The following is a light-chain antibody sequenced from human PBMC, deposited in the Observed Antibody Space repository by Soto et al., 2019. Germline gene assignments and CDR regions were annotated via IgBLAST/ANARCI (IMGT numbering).Light chain of an antibody. V-gene: IGKV3-15*01. Sequence: EIVMTQSPATLSVSPGERATLSCRASQSVSSNLAWYQQKPVQAPRLLIYGASTRATGIPARFSGSGSGTEFTLTISSLQSEDFAVYYGQQYNNWPSYTFGQGNKLLIK. J-gene: IGKJ2*01. CDR1: QSVSSN. CDR3: QQYNNWPSYT. CDR2: GAS.